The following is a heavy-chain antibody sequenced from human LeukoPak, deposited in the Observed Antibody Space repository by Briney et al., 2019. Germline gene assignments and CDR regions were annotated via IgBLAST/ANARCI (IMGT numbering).Heavy chain of an antibody. J-gene: IGHJ4*02. D-gene: IGHD4-17*01. CDR2: INLSGSP. V-gene: IGHV4-34*01. CDR1: GASFTGYY. Sequence: PSETLSPTCAVYGASFTGYYWGWIRQPPGKGLEWIGEINLSGSPTYNPSLRRRVTISVDTSKNQYSLKRSSVTAADTAVYYCAGGLVPVTMGYWGQGTLVTVSS. CDR3: AGGLVPVTMGY.